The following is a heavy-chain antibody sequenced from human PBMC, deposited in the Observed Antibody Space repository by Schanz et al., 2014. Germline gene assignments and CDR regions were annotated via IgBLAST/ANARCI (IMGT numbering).Heavy chain of an antibody. CDR1: GFTFSSYD. CDR3: AKKVPAYNPFDS. CDR2: LWHDGSKK. Sequence: VQLAESGGGVVQPGRSLRLSCVASGFTFSSYDVFWVRQAPGKGLEWVAILWHDGSKKYYADSVKGRFTVSRDNSKNTLYLQLNSLRAEDTAVYYCAKKVPAYNPFDSWGQGTLVTVSS. V-gene: IGHV3-33*06. J-gene: IGHJ4*02. D-gene: IGHD1-1*01.